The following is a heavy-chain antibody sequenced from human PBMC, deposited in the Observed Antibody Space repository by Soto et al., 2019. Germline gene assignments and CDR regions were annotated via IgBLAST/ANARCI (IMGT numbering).Heavy chain of an antibody. J-gene: IGHJ4*02. CDR2: INHSGST. CDR3: ARDKITGLFDY. Sequence: QVQLQQWGAGLLKPSETMSLTGAVYGGAFSGYYWTMIRQPPGTGLEWIGEINHSGSTNYNPSLKRRGSISVSPSKNQSTLKLTSVTAAEPAAYYCARDKITGLFDYWGQGTLVTVSS. D-gene: IGHD2-8*02. V-gene: IGHV4-34*01. CDR1: GGAFSGYY.